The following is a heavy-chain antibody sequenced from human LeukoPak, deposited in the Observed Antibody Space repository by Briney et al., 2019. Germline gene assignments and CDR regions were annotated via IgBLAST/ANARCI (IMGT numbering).Heavy chain of an antibody. D-gene: IGHD2/OR15-2a*01. CDR3: ARGQNKCLGH. CDR1: XXAFXNXF. J-gene: IGHJ4*02. Sequence: SVXXXXKASXXAFXNXFMHWVRQVPGQGLEWMGVINPTGGGTTYAQRFQGRVTMTRDTSTSTVHMELSSLRSEDTAVYYCARGQNKCLGHWGQGTLVTVSS. V-gene: IGHV1-46*01. CDR2: INPTGGGT.